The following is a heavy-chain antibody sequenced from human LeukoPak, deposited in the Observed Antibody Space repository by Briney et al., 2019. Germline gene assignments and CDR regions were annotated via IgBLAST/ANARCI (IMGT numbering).Heavy chain of an antibody. D-gene: IGHD2-21*01. CDR3: VRVVYDRGDFYSAFDI. CDR1: GFTFSSYS. J-gene: IGHJ3*02. V-gene: IGHV3-21*01. Sequence: AGGSLRLSCAASGFTFSSYSMNWVRQAPGKGLEWVSSIGTSSSYIKYADSVKGRFTISRDNAKNSLYLQMNSLRVEDTAVYHCVRVVYDRGDFYSAFDIWGQGTMVTVSS. CDR2: IGTSSSYI.